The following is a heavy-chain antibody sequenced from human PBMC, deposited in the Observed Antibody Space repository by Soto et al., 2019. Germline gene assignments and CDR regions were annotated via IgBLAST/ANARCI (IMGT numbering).Heavy chain of an antibody. D-gene: IGHD2-2*01. V-gene: IGHV4-34*01. Sequence: PSETLSLTCAVYGGSFSGYYWTWIRQPPGKGLEWIGEINHGGSTNYNPSLKSRVTISVDTSKNQFSLKLSSVTAADTAVYYCARGLESSTSCYAQWGQGTLVTVSS. CDR2: INHGGST. CDR1: GGSFSGYY. CDR3: ARGLESSTSCYAQ. J-gene: IGHJ1*01.